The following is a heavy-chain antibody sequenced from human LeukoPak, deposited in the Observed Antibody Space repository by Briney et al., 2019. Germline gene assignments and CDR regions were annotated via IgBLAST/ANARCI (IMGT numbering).Heavy chain of an antibody. CDR3: AKDRLYQLLDY. CDR1: GFTVSSNY. J-gene: IGHJ4*02. CDR2: LYSGGSA. V-gene: IGHV3-53*01. Sequence: GGSLRLSCAASGFTVSSNYMSWVRQAPGKGLEWISILYSGGSAYYADSMKGRFTISRDNSKNTLYVQMNSLRAEDTAVYYCAKDRLYQLLDYWGQGTLVTVSS. D-gene: IGHD2-2*01.